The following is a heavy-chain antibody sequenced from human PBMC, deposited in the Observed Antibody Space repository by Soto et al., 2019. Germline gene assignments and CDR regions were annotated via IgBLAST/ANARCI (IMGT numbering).Heavy chain of an antibody. CDR3: ARVAGSGWYDA. CDR1: GGSISSGGYY. D-gene: IGHD6-19*01. CDR2: IYYSGST. J-gene: IGHJ5*02. Sequence: KPSETLSLTCTVSGGSISSGGYYWSWIRQHPGKGLEWIGYIYYSGSTYYNPSLKSRVTVSLDLSKNQFSLNLNSVTAADTAVYYCARVAGSGWYDAWGQGTLVTVSS. V-gene: IGHV4-31*03.